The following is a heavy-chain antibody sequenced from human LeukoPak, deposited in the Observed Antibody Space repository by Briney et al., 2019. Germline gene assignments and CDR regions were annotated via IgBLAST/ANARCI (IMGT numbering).Heavy chain of an antibody. Sequence: SETLSLTCTVSGVSISSYYWSWIWQPPGKGLEWIGYIYYSENTNYNSSLKSRVTISEDTSKNQFSLKLTSVTAADTAVYYCAGGNFYDSRGHPYHFHFWGQGTLVSVSS. J-gene: IGHJ4*02. V-gene: IGHV4-59*01. D-gene: IGHD3-22*01. CDR3: AGGNFYDSRGHPYHFHF. CDR1: GVSISSYY. CDR2: IYYSENT.